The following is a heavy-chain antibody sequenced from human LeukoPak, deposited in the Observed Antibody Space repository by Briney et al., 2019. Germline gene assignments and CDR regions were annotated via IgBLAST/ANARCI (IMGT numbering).Heavy chain of an antibody. V-gene: IGHV1-18*01. D-gene: IGHD2-2*01. CDR3: ARGDIVVVPADL. Sequence: ASVKVSCKASGYTFTSYGISWVRQAPGQGLEWMGWISAYNGNTNYPQKLQGRVTMTTDTSTSTAYMGLRSLRSDDTAVYYCARGDIVVVPADLWGRGTLVTVSS. CDR2: ISAYNGNT. CDR1: GYTFTSYG. J-gene: IGHJ2*01.